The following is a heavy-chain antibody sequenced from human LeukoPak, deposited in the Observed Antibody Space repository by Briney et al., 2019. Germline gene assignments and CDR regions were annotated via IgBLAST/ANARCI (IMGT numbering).Heavy chain of an antibody. V-gene: IGHV4-30-4*01. Sequence: SETLSLTCTVSGGSISSGDYYWSWIRQPPGKGLEWIGYIYYSGSTYYNPSLKSRVTISVDTSKNQFSLKLSSVTAADTAVYYCARGDKLTMVRGVPRTYFDYWGQGTLVTVSS. D-gene: IGHD3-10*01. CDR1: GGSISSGDYY. J-gene: IGHJ4*02. CDR3: ARGDKLTMVRGVPRTYFDY. CDR2: IYYSGST.